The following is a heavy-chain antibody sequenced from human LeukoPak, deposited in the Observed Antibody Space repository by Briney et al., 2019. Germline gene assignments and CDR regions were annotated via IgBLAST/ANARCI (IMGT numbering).Heavy chain of an antibody. V-gene: IGHV3-48*03. D-gene: IGHD3-10*01. J-gene: IGHJ4*02. CDR2: VSSSGSTI. CDR1: GFTFSGYE. Sequence: GGSLRLSCAASGFTFSGYEMNWVRQAPGKGLEWVSYVSSSGSTIYYADSVKGRFTISRDNAKNSLYLQMNSLRAEDTAVYYCAREGTMVRGVPFDYWGQGTLVTVSS. CDR3: AREGTMVRGVPFDY.